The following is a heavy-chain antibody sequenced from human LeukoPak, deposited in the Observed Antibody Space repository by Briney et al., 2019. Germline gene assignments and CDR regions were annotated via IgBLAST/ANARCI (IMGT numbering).Heavy chain of an antibody. CDR3: AKVSRSSGLD. J-gene: IGHJ4*02. CDR1: GFTFSTYG. Sequence: GTSLRLSCAASGFTFSTYGMSWVRQAPGKGLEWVSDISVSCVSTYYADSVKGRFTISRENSKNTLYLQMNSLRAEDTAVYYCAKVSRSSGLDWGQGTRVTVSS. D-gene: IGHD6-19*01. CDR2: ISVSCVST. V-gene: IGHV3-23*01.